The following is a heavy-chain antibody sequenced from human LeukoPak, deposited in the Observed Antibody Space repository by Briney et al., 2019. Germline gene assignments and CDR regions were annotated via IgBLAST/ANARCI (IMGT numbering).Heavy chain of an antibody. V-gene: IGHV3-23*01. J-gene: IGHJ4*02. D-gene: IGHD6-13*01. CDR3: ARDPASSSWFDF. CDR2: ITASGGST. CDR1: GFTFSSYA. Sequence: GGSLRLSCAASGFTFSSYAMSWVRQAPGKGLEWVSYITASGGSTSYADSVKGRFTIFRDNAKNSLYLRMNSLRAEDTAVYYCARDPASSSWFDFWGQGTLVIVSS.